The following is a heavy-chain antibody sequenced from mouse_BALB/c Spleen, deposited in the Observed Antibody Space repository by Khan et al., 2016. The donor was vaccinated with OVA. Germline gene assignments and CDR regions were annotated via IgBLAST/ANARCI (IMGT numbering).Heavy chain of an antibody. J-gene: IGHJ4*01. CDR2: IWRGGST. V-gene: IGHV2-5*01. Sequence: QVQLQQSGPGLVRPSQRLSITCTAAGFSLTNYGVHWVRQSPGKGLEWLGVIWRGGSTDYNAAFMSRLYITKDNSKSPVFFKMNSLQAEDTAIYYYATTQAGYAMDYWGQGTSVTVSS. CDR3: ATTQAGYAMDY. CDR1: GFSLTNYG.